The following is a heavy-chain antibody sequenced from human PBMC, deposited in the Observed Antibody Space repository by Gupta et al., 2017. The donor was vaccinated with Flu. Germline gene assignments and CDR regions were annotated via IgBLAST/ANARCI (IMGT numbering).Heavy chain of an antibody. D-gene: IGHD5-12*01. J-gene: IGHJ4*02. CDR2: IYPGDSDT. Sequence: YWIGWVRQMPGKGLEWVGIIYPGDSDTRYSPSFQGQVTISVDKSINTAYLQWSSLKASDSAMYYCVRHRNGYSTSPAAYWGQGTLVTVSS. CDR3: VRHRNGYSTSPAAY. V-gene: IGHV5-51*01. CDR1: YW.